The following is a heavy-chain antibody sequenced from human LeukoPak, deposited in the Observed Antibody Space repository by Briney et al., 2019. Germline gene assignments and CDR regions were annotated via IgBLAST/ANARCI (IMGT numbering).Heavy chain of an antibody. J-gene: IGHJ4*02. CDR2: ISYDGSNK. V-gene: IGHV3-30-3*01. CDR3: ARERPGIAAAAPFDY. CDR1: GFTFSDYY. Sequence: GGSLRLSCAASGFTFSDYYMSWIRQAPGKGLEWVAVISYDGSNKYYADSVKGRFTISRDNAKNSLYLQMNSLRAEDTAVYYCARERPGIAAAAPFDYWGQGTLVTVSS. D-gene: IGHD6-13*01.